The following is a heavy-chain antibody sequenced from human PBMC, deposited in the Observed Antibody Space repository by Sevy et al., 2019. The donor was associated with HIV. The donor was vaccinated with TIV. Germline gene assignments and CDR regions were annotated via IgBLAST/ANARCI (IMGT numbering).Heavy chain of an antibody. CDR1: GFTFSSYN. V-gene: IGHV3-21*01. Sequence: GGSLRLSCAASGFTFSSYNINWVRQAPGKGLEWVSSITRGSSYIFYADSVKGRFTTSRDNAMNSLYLQMNSLRAEDTAVYYCARDKTILEGRYGMDVWVQGTTVTVSS. D-gene: IGHD3-3*01. J-gene: IGHJ6*02. CDR2: ITRGSSYI. CDR3: ARDKTILEGRYGMDV.